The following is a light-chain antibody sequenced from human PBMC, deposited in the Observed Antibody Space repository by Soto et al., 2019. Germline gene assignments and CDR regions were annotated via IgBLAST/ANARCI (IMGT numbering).Light chain of an antibody. Sequence: QSVLTQPASVSGSPGQSITVSCTGTSSDIGGHNYVSWYQQHPGKVPKLIIYEVSNRPSGVSNRFSGSKSGNTASLTVSGLQAEDEADYYCSSYTSASALAIFGGGTKVTVL. J-gene: IGLJ2*01. CDR3: SSYTSASALAI. CDR2: EVS. V-gene: IGLV2-14*01. CDR1: SSDIGGHNY.